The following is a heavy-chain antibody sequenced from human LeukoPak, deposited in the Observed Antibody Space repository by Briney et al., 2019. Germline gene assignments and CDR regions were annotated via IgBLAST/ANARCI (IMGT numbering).Heavy chain of an antibody. CDR2: IIPIFGTA. J-gene: IGHJ4*02. D-gene: IGHD2-21*02. CDR3: ARDHSYCGGDCYNFDY. Sequence: SVKVSCKASGGTFSSYAISWVRQAPGQGLEWMGGIIPIFGTANYVQKFQGRVTITADESTSTAYMELSSLRSEDTAVYYCARDHSYCGGDCYNFDYWGQGTLVTVSS. CDR1: GGTFSSYA. V-gene: IGHV1-69*13.